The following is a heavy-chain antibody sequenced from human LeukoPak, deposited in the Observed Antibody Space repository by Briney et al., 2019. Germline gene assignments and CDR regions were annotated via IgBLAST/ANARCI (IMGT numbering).Heavy chain of an antibody. J-gene: IGHJ3*02. CDR2: IRSKANGYAT. CDR1: GFSFSASC. CDR3: ASGGGVLAAFDI. Sequence: PGGSLRLSCGASGFSFSASCMHWVRQAPGKGLEWVSRIRSKANGYATHFAASVDGRFTVSRDDSKNTIYLHMNSLKTEDTGVYYCASGGGVLAAFDIWGQGTMVLVSS. V-gene: IGHV3-73*01. D-gene: IGHD2-8*01.